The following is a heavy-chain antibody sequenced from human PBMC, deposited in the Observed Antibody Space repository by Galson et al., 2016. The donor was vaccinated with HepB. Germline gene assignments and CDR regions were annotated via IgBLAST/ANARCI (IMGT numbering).Heavy chain of an antibody. CDR1: GGTFSRYA. D-gene: IGHD1-26*01. CDR3: ARGDRRGSYRPHYFDY. V-gene: IGHV1-69*13. J-gene: IGHJ4*02. Sequence: SVKVSCKASGGTFSRYAISWVRQAPGQGLEWMGGLIPISDIAVYAQKFQGRVTITADESTSTAYMELSSLRSEDTALYYCARGDRRGSYRPHYFDYWGQGTLVTVSS. CDR2: LIPISDIA.